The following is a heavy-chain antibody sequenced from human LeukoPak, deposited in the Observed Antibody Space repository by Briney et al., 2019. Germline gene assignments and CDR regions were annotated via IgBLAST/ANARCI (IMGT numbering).Heavy chain of an antibody. V-gene: IGHV7-4-1*02. CDR2: INTNTGNP. Sequence: GASVKVSCKASGYTFTSYAMNWVRQAPGQGLEWMGWINTNTGNPTYAQGFTGRFAFSLDTSVSTAYLQISSLKAEDTAVYYCARDYRLTIFGVVIGSFDPWGQGTLVTVSS. J-gene: IGHJ5*02. D-gene: IGHD3-3*01. CDR1: GYTFTSYA. CDR3: ARDYRLTIFGVVIGSFDP.